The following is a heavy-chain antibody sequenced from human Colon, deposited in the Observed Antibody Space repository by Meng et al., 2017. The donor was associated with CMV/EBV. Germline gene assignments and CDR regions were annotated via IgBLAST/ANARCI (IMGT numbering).Heavy chain of an antibody. J-gene: IGHJ6*02. D-gene: IGHD1-20*01. Sequence: ASVKVSCKTSGYTFSHYGIAWVRQAPGQGLEWVGWIITYNGNTNYEQKFRGRVTMTTDTSTSTVYMELRNLRSDDSAVYYCARVYNYNNLFFYAMDVWGQGTTVTVSS. CDR3: ARVYNYNNLFFYAMDV. CDR2: IITYNGNT. V-gene: IGHV1-18*01. CDR1: GYTFSHYG.